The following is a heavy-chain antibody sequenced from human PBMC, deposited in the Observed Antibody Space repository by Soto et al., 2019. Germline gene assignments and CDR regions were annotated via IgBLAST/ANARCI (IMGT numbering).Heavy chain of an antibody. Sequence: GGSLRLSCAASGFTFSSYGMHWVRQAPGKGLEWVAVISYDGSNKYYADSVKGRFTISRDNSKNTLYLQMNSLRAEDTAVYYCAKDRGIQLWFYDGMDVWGQGTTVTVSS. J-gene: IGHJ6*02. CDR1: GFTFSSYG. D-gene: IGHD5-18*01. CDR2: ISYDGSNK. V-gene: IGHV3-30*18. CDR3: AKDRGIQLWFYDGMDV.